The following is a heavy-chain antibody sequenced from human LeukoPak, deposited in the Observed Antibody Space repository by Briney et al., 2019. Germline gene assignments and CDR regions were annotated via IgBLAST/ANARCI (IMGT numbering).Heavy chain of an antibody. Sequence: GGSLRLSCAASGFTFTNYAMSWVRQAPGKGLEWVSGMRGRGVSTYYADSVKGRFTISSDNSKNTLYLQMNSLRAEDTAIYYCAKDCNGGNCYIDYWGQGTLVTVAS. CDR3: AKDCNGGNCYIDY. CDR1: GFTFTNYA. D-gene: IGHD2-15*01. V-gene: IGHV3-23*01. J-gene: IGHJ4*02. CDR2: MRGRGVST.